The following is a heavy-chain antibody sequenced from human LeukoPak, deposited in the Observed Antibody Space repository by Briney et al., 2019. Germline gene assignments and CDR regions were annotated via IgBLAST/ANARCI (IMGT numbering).Heavy chain of an antibody. V-gene: IGHV3-49*03. CDR2: IRSKAYGGTT. CDR1: GFTFGDYA. Sequence: GGSLRLSCTASGFTFGDYAMSWFRQAPGKGLEWVGFIRSKAYGGTTEYAASVKGRFTISRDDSKSIDYLQMNSLKTEDTAVYYCTRDARGSGWYGGFDYWGQGTLVTVSS. D-gene: IGHD6-19*01. J-gene: IGHJ4*02. CDR3: TRDARGSGWYGGFDY.